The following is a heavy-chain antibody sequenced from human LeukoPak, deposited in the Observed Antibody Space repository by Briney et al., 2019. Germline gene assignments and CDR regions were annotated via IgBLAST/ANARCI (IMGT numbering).Heavy chain of an antibody. CDR1: GFTFSSYA. CDR2: ISGSGGST. CDR3: AKQSILTGYRGEDY. J-gene: IGHJ4*02. V-gene: IGHV3-23*01. D-gene: IGHD3-9*01. Sequence: GGSLRLSCAASGFTFSSYAMSWVRQAPGKGLEWVSAISGSGGSTYYADSVKGRFTISRDNSKNTLYLQMNSLRAEDTAVYYCAKQSILTGYRGEDYWGQGTLVTVSS.